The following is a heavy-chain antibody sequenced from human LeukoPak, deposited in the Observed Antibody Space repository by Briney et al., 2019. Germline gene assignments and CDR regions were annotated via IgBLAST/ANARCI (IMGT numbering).Heavy chain of an antibody. CDR2: IYHNGRT. CDR3: ARDHNGDSSPDY. D-gene: IGHD2-21*02. Sequence: SETLSLTCGVSGYSISSPYYWGWIRQAPGKGLEWIGNIYHNGRTYSNPSLKSRVTISVDTSKNQFSLRLTSVTAADTALYYCARDHNGDSSPDYWGQGTLVTVSS. J-gene: IGHJ4*02. V-gene: IGHV4-38-2*02. CDR1: GYSISSPYY.